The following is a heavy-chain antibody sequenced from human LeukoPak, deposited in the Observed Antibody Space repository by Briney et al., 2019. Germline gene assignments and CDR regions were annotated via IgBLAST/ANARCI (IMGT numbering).Heavy chain of an antibody. J-gene: IGHJ4*02. D-gene: IGHD4-17*01. CDR1: GFTVSSNY. CDR2: ISSSSSYI. V-gene: IGHV3-21*01. CDR3: ARGTVTTYHLDY. Sequence: GGSLRLSCAASGFTVSSNYMSWVRQAPGKGLEWVSSISSSSSYIYYADSVKGRFTISRDNAKNSLYLQMNSLRAEDTAVYYCARGTVTTYHLDYWGQGTLVTVSS.